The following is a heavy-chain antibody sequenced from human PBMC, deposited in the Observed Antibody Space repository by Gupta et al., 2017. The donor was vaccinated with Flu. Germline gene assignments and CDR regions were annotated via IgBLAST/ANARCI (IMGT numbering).Heavy chain of an antibody. D-gene: IGHD3-22*01. CDR2: ISSSGSTI. V-gene: IGHV3-11*01. J-gene: IGHJ6*02. CDR3: ARAPTYYYDSIGYPYYYYYYGMDV. CDR1: GFPFSDYY. Sequence: QVQLVESGGGLAKPGGSLRLPCAASGFPFSDYYMSWIRQATGKGLEWVSYISSSGSTIYYADSVKGRLTISRDNAKNSLYLQMNSLRAEDTAVYYCARAPTYYYDSIGYPYYYYYYGMDVWGQGTTVTVSS.